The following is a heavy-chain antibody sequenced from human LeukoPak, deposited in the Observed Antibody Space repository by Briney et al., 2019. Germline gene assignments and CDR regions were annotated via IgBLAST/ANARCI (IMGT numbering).Heavy chain of an antibody. J-gene: IGHJ6*02. CDR3: ARASFPYYYGSGSYSYGMDV. CDR2: ISYDGSNK. D-gene: IGHD3-10*01. Sequence: GGSLRLSCAASGFTFSSYGMHWVRQAPGKGLEWVAVISYDGSNKYYADSVKGRFTISRDNSKNTLYLQMNSLRAEDTAVYYCARASFPYYYGSGSYSYGMDVWGQGTTVTVSS. V-gene: IGHV3-30*03. CDR1: GFTFSSYG.